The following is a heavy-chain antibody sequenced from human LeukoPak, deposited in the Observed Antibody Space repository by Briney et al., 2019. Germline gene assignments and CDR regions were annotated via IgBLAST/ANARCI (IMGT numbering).Heavy chain of an antibody. D-gene: IGHD6-19*01. Sequence: PSETLSLTCTVSGGSISSYYWTWIRQPPGKGLEWIGYIYYSGSTNYNPSLKSRVTISVDTSKNQFSLKLRSVTAADTAVYYCARAQQWLVPGGDYWGQGTLVTVSS. V-gene: IGHV4-59*08. CDR2: IYYSGST. J-gene: IGHJ4*02. CDR3: ARAQQWLVPGGDY. CDR1: GGSISSYY.